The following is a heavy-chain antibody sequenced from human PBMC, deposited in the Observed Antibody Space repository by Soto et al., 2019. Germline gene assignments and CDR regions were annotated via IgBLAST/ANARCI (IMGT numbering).Heavy chain of an antibody. CDR3: AKYQPMTQPRPYFDY. D-gene: IGHD3-22*01. CDR2: ISSSGGST. CDR1: GFTFSSYA. V-gene: IGHV3-23*01. J-gene: IGHJ4*02. Sequence: EVQLLESGGDLIQPGGSLRLSCAASGFTFSSYAMSWVRQAPGKGLGWVSAISSSGGSTFYADSVKGRFTISRDKSRNTLYMQMTSLRAEDTGIYYCAKYQPMTQPRPYFDYWGQGNLVTVSS.